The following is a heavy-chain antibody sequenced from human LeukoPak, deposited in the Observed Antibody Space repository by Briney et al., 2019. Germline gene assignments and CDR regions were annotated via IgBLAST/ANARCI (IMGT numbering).Heavy chain of an antibody. CDR2: ISSGGSNK. CDR3: ARVSGSAAAARGYFDL. D-gene: IGHD6-13*01. J-gene: IGHJ4*02. CDR1: GFTFSSYA. V-gene: IGHV3-30*04. Sequence: GGSLRLSCVVSGFTFSSYAMRWVRQAPGKGLEWVAAISSGGSNKYYADSVKGRFTISRDNSKNTLYVQMDSLTTEDTALYYCARVSGSAAAARGYFDLWGQGALVTVSS.